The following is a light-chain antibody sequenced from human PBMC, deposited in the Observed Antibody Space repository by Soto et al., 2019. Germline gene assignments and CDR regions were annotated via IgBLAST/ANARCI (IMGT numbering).Light chain of an antibody. V-gene: IGKV1-5*01. CDR3: QQGKSFPFT. J-gene: IGKJ4*01. CDR2: DAS. CDR1: QSINNG. Sequence: DLQMTQSPSTLSAYVGDKVTITCRAGQSINNGLAWYQQKPGKAPKLLIYDASSLESGIPSRFSGSGSGTDFTLTISSLQPEDFATYYCQQGKSFPFTFGGGTKVDIK.